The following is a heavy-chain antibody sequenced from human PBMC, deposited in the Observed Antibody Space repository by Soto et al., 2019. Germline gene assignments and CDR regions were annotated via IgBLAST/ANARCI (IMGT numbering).Heavy chain of an antibody. V-gene: IGHV4-38-2*02. CDR1: GFAISRGYY. J-gene: IGHJ4*02. D-gene: IGHD1-1*01. CDR3: AREKVGTTFFGN. CDR2: IYPSVSS. Sequence: SETLSLTCNVSGFAISRGYYWSWVRQPPGKGLEWIGSIYPSVSSSHSPSLESRLTLSIDTSKNQFTLKLASVTAADTALYYCAREKVGTTFFGNWGQGTQFTVSS.